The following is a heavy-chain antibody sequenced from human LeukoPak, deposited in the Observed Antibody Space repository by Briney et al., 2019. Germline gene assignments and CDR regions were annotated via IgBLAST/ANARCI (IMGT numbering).Heavy chain of an antibody. D-gene: IGHD5-24*01. CDR1: GFTFSDAW. CDR3: AKDPRRVEAWTPAAYFDY. V-gene: IGHV3-23*01. J-gene: IGHJ4*02. CDR2: TSGSGVNS. Sequence: GGSLRLSCVGSGFTFSDAWISWVRQAPGKGLEWVAATSGSGVNSYYADSVRGRFTISRDNSQNTLYLQMDSLRAEDTALYYCAKDPRRVEAWTPAAYFDYWGQGTLVTVSS.